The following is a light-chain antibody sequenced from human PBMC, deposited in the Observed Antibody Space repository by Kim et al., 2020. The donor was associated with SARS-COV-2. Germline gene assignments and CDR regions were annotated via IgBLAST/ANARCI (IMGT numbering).Light chain of an antibody. CDR3: SSYTSGSTRV. Sequence: GQAITFSSSGSSSDVGGYNYVSWYQQHPGKAPRLMVYDVSNRASGVSDRFSGSKSGNTASLTISGLQAEDEADYYCSSYTSGSTRVFGGGTQLTVL. CDR1: SSDVGGYNY. J-gene: IGLJ3*02. V-gene: IGLV2-14*03. CDR2: DVS.